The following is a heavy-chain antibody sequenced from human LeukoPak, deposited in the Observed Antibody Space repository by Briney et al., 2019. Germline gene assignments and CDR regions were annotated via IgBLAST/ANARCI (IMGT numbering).Heavy chain of an antibody. V-gene: IGHV4-59*12. CDR3: ARVGCSGGSCYTRGGFDY. D-gene: IGHD2-15*01. CDR2: VSYSGSTRGST. Sequence: SETLSLTCSVSGASINSFLWSWIRQSPGMGLEWIGYVSYSGSTRGSTNYNPSLKSRVTISVDTSKNQFSLKLSSVTAADTAVYYCARVGCSGGSCYTRGGFDYWGQGTLVTVSS. CDR1: GASINSFL. J-gene: IGHJ4*02.